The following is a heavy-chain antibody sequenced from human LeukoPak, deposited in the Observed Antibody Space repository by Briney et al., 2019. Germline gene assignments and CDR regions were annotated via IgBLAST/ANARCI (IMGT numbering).Heavy chain of an antibody. CDR1: GYTFTGYY. CDR3: ARDQGSLTRSWYTGY. Sequence: ASVKVSCKASGYTFTGYYMHWVRQAPGQGLEWMGRINPYSGDTNFAQKFQGRVTMTRDTFITTAYMDLSSLTPDDTAVYFCARDQGSLTRSWYTGYWGQGTQVTVSS. CDR2: INPYSGDT. D-gene: IGHD6-13*01. V-gene: IGHV1-2*06. J-gene: IGHJ4*02.